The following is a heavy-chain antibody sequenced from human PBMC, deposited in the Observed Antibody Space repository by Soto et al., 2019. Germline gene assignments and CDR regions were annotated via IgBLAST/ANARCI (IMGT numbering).Heavy chain of an antibody. J-gene: IGHJ4*02. CDR1: GYSISSGYY. D-gene: IGHD6-13*01. CDR2: IYHSGST. CDR3: AVRKYSSSWYYFDY. V-gene: IGHV4-38-2*01. Sequence: QVQLQESGPGLVKPSETLSLTCAVSGYSISSGYYWGWIRQPPGKGLEWIGSIYHSGSTYYNPSLKSRVTISVDTSKNQFSLKLSSVTAADTAVYYCAVRKYSSSWYYFDYWGQGTLVTVSS.